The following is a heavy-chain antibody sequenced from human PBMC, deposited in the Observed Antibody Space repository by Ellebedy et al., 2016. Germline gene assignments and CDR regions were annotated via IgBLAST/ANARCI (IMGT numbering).Heavy chain of an antibody. V-gene: IGHV3-15*01. CDR2: IKSKTDGGTT. CDR1: GFTFSDYY. CDR3: TTDSGHDYVWGSYDY. D-gene: IGHD3-16*01. J-gene: IGHJ4*02. Sequence: GESLKISCAASGFTFSDYYMSWIRQAPGKGLEWVGLIKSKTDGGTTDYAAPVKGRFTISRDDSKNTLYLQMNSLKTEDTAVYYCTTDSGHDYVWGSYDYWGQGTLVTVSS.